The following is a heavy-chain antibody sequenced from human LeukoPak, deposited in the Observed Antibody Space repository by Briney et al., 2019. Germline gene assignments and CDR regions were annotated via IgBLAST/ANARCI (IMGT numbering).Heavy chain of an antibody. V-gene: IGHV3-49*04. CDR3: TRCSGGSCYSNAFDI. CDR1: GFTFGDYA. D-gene: IGHD2-15*01. CDR2: IRRRAYGGTI. J-gene: IGHJ3*02. Sequence: GGSLRLSCTVSGFTFGDYAMSWVRQAPGKGLEWVGFIRRRAYGGTIEYAASVKGRFTISRDDSKSIAYLQMNSLKTEDTAVYYCTRCSGGSCYSNAFDIWGRGTMVTVSS.